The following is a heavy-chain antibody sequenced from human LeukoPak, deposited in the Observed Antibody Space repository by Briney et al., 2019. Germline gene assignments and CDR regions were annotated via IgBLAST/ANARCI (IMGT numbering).Heavy chain of an antibody. CDR1: GFSSTSYW. Sequence: GESLQISCKGSGFSSTSYWIGWVRQIRGQGLEWMGSIYPGDSDTRYRLSFQDQVTISADKSITTAYLQWSSLKASDTAMYYCARGGVSFFDWLAFDYWGQGTLVTVSS. V-gene: IGHV5-51*01. CDR2: IYPGDSDT. D-gene: IGHD3-9*01. CDR3: ARGGVSFFDWLAFDY. J-gene: IGHJ4*02.